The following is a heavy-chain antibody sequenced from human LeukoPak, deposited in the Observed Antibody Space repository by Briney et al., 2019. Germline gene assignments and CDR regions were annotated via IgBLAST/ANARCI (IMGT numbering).Heavy chain of an antibody. V-gene: IGHV4-59*01. CDR3: ARGGGTLDY. D-gene: IGHD3-16*01. J-gene: IGHJ4*02. Sequence: PSETLSLTCTVSGDSISSYYWSWIRQPPGKGLEWIGYIYDSGKTNYNASLISRVTISVDTSKNQFSLKLTSVTPADTVVYYCARGGGTLDYWGQGTLVTVSS. CDR1: GDSISSYY. CDR2: IYDSGKT.